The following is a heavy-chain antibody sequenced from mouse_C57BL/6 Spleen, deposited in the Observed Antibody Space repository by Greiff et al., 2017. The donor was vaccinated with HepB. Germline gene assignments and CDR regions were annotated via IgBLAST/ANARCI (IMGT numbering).Heavy chain of an antibody. CDR2: INPSSGYT. D-gene: IGHD2-4*01. Sequence: VQLQQSGAELARPGASVKMSCKASGYTFTSYTMHWVKQRPGQGLEWIGYINPSSGYTKYNQKFKDKATLTADKTSSTAYMQLSSLTSEDSAFYYCARGWDYTDYWGQGTTLTVSS. CDR1: GYTFTSYT. CDR3: ARGWDYTDY. V-gene: IGHV1-4*01. J-gene: IGHJ2*01.